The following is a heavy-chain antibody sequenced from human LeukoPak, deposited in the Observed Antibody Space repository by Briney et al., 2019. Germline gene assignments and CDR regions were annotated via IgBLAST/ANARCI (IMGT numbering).Heavy chain of an antibody. J-gene: IGHJ4*02. CDR1: GFTFSSYG. D-gene: IGHD6-25*01. CDR3: AKDRGYGLRYFDY. CDR2: ISYDGSNK. Sequence: GGSLRLSCAASGFTFSSYGMHWVRQAPGKGLEWVAVISYDGSNKYYADSVKGRFTISRGNSKNTLYLQMNSLRAEDTAVYYCAKDRGYGLRYFDYWGQGTLVTVSS. V-gene: IGHV3-30*18.